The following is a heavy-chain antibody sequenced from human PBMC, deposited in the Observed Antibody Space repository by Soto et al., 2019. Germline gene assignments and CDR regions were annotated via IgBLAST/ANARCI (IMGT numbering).Heavy chain of an antibody. Sequence: PGESLKISCKASGYSFTSYWIGWVRQMPGKGLEWMGIIYPGDSDTRYRPSLLGQVTISADKSISTAYLQWSSLKASDTAIYHCARAIEMATIGWFDPWGQGTLVTVSS. V-gene: IGHV5-51*01. CDR1: GYSFTSYW. CDR2: IYPGDSDT. CDR3: ARAIEMATIGWFDP. J-gene: IGHJ5*02. D-gene: IGHD5-12*01.